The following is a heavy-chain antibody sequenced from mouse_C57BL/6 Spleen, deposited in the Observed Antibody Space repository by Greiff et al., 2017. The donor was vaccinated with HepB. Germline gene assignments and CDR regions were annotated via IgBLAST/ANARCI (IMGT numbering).Heavy chain of an antibody. J-gene: IGHJ3*01. CDR1: GFSLTSYG. CDR2: IWSGGST. CDR3: ASNYGNYRAWFAY. V-gene: IGHV2-2*01. D-gene: IGHD2-1*01. Sequence: VKLLESGPGLVQPSQSLSITCTVSGFSLTSYGVHWVRQSPGKGLEWLGVIWSGGSTDYNAAFISRLSISKDNSKSQVFFKMNSLQADDTAIYYCASNYGNYRAWFAYWGQGTLVTVSA.